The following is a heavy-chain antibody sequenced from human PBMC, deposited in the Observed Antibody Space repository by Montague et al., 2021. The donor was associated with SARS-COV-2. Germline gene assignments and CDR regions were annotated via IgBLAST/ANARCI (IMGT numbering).Heavy chain of an antibody. CDR2: INHGGST. Sequence: SETLSLTCAAHGTSFSGYYWNWIRQPPGKGLEWIGEINHGGSTKYSPSLKSRPTISADTSKNQFSLKLTSVAAADTAVYYCARLRDGVVPSPILGVGPYYSYYYVDVWGRGTTVTVSS. V-gene: IGHV4-34*01. CDR3: ARLRDGVVPSPILGVGPYYSYYYVDV. J-gene: IGHJ6*03. D-gene: IGHD3-10*01. CDR1: GTSFSGYY.